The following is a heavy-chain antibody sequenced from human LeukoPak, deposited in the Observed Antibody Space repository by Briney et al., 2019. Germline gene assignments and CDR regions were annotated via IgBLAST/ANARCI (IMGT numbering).Heavy chain of an antibody. CDR1: GGSISSYY. Sequence: SETLSLTCTVSGGSISSYYWSWIRQPPGKGLEWIGEINHSGSTNYNPSLKSRVTISVDTSKNQFSLKLSSVTAADTAVYYCARGQMVAATPSAEYFQHWGQGTLVTVSS. D-gene: IGHD2-15*01. CDR3: ARGQMVAATPSAEYFQH. CDR2: INHSGST. J-gene: IGHJ1*01. V-gene: IGHV4-34*01.